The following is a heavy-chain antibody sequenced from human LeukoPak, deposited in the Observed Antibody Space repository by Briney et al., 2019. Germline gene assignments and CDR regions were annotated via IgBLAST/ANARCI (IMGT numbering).Heavy chain of an antibody. D-gene: IGHD2-2*02. CDR3: ARDGDIGYCSSTSCYNVIFPDY. Sequence: GGSLRLSCAASGSTFSSYARHWVRQAPGKGLEWVAVISYDGSNKYYADSVKGRFTISRDNSKNTLYLQMNSLRAEDTAVYYCARDGDIGYCSSTSCYNVIFPDYWGQGTLVTVSS. CDR1: GSTFSSYA. J-gene: IGHJ4*02. CDR2: ISYDGSNK. V-gene: IGHV3-30-3*01.